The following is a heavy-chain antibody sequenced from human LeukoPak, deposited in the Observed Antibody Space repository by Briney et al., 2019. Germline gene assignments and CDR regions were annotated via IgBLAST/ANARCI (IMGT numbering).Heavy chain of an antibody. CDR2: IHYSGST. CDR3: ARGLLVAGWFDP. CDR1: GGSMSDFY. D-gene: IGHD6-19*01. J-gene: IGHJ5*02. Sequence: SETLFLTCTVSGGSMSDFYWSWIRQPPGKGLEWLGYIHYSGSTNYNPFFKSRGTISVDTSKNQFSLKLSSVTAADTAVYYCARGLLVAGWFDPWGQGTLVTVSS. V-gene: IGHV4-59*01.